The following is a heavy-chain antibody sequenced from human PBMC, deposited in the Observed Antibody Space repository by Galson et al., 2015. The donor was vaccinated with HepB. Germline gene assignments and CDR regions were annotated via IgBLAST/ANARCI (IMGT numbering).Heavy chain of an antibody. CDR3: ARDWGEYYFDY. V-gene: IGHV3-7*01. CDR2: IKQDGSER. CDR1: GFTFSSYW. J-gene: IGHJ4*02. D-gene: IGHD3-16*01. Sequence: SLRLSCAASGFTFSSYWMSWVRQAPGKGLEWVANIKQDGSERYYVDSVKGRFTISRDNAKNSLYLQMNSLRAEDTAVYYCARDWGEYYFDYWGQGTLVTVSS.